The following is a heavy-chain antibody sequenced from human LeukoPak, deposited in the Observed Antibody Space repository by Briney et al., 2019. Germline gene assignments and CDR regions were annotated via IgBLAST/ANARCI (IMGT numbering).Heavy chain of an antibody. V-gene: IGHV4-61*02. CDR3: AREDPTVVTPFDY. CDR1: GGSISSGSYY. CDR2: IYTSGST. D-gene: IGHD4-23*01. J-gene: IGHJ4*02. Sequence: SQTLSLTCTVSGGSISSGSYYWSWIRQPAGKGLEWIGRIYTSGSTNYNPSLKSRVTISVDTSKNQFSLKLSSVTAADTAVYYCAREDPTVVTPFDYWGQGTLVTVSS.